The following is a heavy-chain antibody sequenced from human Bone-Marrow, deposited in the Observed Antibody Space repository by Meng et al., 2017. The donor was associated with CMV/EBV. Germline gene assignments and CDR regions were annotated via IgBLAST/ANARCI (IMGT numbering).Heavy chain of an antibody. D-gene: IGHD6-19*01. V-gene: IGHV3-30*18. CDR1: GFTFSSYG. CDR3: AKERSGWYYFDY. CDR2: ISYDGINK. J-gene: IGHJ4*02. Sequence: CAASGFTFSSYGMHWVRQAPGKGLEWVAVISYDGINKYYADSVKGRFTISRDNSKNTLYLQMNSLRVEDTAVYYCAKERSGWYYFDYWGQGTLVTVS.